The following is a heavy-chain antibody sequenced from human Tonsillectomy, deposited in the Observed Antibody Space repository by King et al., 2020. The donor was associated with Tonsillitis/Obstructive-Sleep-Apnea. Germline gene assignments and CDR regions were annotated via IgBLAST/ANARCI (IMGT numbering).Heavy chain of an antibody. Sequence: VQLQQWGAGLLKPSETLSLTCAVYGGSFSGYYWSWIRQPPGKGLEWIGEINHSGSTNYNPSLKSRVTISVDTSKNQFSLKLSSVTAADTAVYYCARGTDIVVVPAAERGFWLDPWGQGTLVTVSS. CDR1: GGSFSGYY. CDR3: ARGTDIVVVPAAERGFWLDP. J-gene: IGHJ5*02. V-gene: IGHV4-34*01. CDR2: INHSGST. D-gene: IGHD2-2*01.